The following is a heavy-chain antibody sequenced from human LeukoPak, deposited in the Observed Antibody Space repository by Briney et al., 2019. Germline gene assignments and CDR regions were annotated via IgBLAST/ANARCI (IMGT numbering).Heavy chain of an antibody. CDR2: IYHSGST. CDR1: GSSITRGDY. J-gene: IGHJ4*02. CDR3: ASPPLR. V-gene: IGHV4-38-2*02. Sequence: SETLSLTCTVSGSSITRGDYWGWIRQSPGKGLEWIGAIYHSGSTYYNPSLKSRVTISVDTSKNQFSLKLSSVTAADTAVYYCASPPLRWGQGTLVTVSS.